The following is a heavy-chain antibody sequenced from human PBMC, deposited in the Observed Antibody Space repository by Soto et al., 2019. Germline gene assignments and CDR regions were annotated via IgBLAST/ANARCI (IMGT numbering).Heavy chain of an antibody. D-gene: IGHD3-22*01. CDR2: TSSSSSTI. V-gene: IGHV3-48*02. J-gene: IGHJ4*02. CDR3: ARDTADYYDSSGYYLSLAY. Sequence: GKGLEWVSYTSSSSSTIYYADSVKGRFTISRDNAKNSLYLQMNSLRDEDTAVYYCARDTADYYDSSGYYLSLAYWGQGTLVTVSS.